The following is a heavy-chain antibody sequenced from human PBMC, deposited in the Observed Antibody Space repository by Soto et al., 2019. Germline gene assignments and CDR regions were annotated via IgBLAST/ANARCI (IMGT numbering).Heavy chain of an antibody. J-gene: IGHJ5*02. CDR1: GGTFSSYA. CDR2: IIPIFGTA. V-gene: IGHV1-69*13. D-gene: IGHD3-10*01. CDR3: ARDRTAGLRFGPSNWFDP. Sequence: ASVKVSCTASGGTFSSYAISWVRQAPGQGLEWMGGIIPIFGTANYAQKFQGRVTITADESTSTAYMELSSLRSEDTAVYYCARDRTAGLRFGPSNWFDPWGQGTLVTVSS.